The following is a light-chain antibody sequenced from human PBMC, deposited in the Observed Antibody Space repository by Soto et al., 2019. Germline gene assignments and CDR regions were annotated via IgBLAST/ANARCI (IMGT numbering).Light chain of an antibody. J-gene: IGKJ1*01. CDR2: KAS. CDR1: QSINSW. V-gene: IGKV1-5*03. Sequence: DIQMTQSPSTLSASIGDRVTITCRASQSINSWLAWYQQKPGKAPKVLIYKASSLESGVPSRFSGSGSGTEFTLTISSLQPDDFATDYGQQYDNYFWTFGQGTKVEI. CDR3: QQYDNYFWT.